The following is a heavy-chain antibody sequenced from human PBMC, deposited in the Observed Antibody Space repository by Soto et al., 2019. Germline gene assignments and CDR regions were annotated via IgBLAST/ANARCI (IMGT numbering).Heavy chain of an antibody. Sequence: LSLTCTVCDGSLSPNYWSWVRQSPGKGLEWIGYIYYAGTTTYNPSLKSRITISLDTSQNEVSLKLSSVTAADTAVYYCARLGAYYQALDSWGRGTLVTVSS. CDR1: DGSLSPNY. J-gene: IGHJ4*02. CDR3: ARLGAYYQALDS. CDR2: IYYAGTT. V-gene: IGHV4-59*08. D-gene: IGHD3-22*01.